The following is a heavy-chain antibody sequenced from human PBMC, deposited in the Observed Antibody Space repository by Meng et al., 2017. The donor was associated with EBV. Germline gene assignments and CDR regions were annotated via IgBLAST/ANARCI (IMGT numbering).Heavy chain of an antibody. Sequence: VQLVQMGAEVKKPGASVKVSCKAAGYTFTSYGISWVRQAPGQGLGWMGWISAYNGNTNYAQKLQGRVTMTTDTSTSTAYMELRSLRSDDTAVYYCARDGRLYDAPSPFDYWGQGTLVTVSS. D-gene: IGHD1-26*01. CDR1: GYTFTSYG. CDR2: ISAYNGNT. J-gene: IGHJ4*02. CDR3: ARDGRLYDAPSPFDY. V-gene: IGHV1-18*01.